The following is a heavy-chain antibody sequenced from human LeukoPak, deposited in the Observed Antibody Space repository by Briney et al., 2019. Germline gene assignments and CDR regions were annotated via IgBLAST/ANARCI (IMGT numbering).Heavy chain of an antibody. CDR3: AKDPENYDSSGYYFGPDY. CDR2: IKQDGSEK. CDR1: GFTFSSYW. V-gene: IGHV3-7*01. Sequence: GGSLRLSCAASGFTFSSYWMSWVRQAPGKGLEWVANIKQDGSEKYYVDSVKGRFTISRDNAKNSLYLQMNSLRAEDTAVYYCAKDPENYDSSGYYFGPDYWGQGTLVTVSS. D-gene: IGHD3-22*01. J-gene: IGHJ4*02.